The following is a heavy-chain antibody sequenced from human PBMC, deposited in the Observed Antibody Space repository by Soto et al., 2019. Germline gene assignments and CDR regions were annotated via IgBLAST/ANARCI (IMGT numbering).Heavy chain of an antibody. J-gene: IGHJ4*02. Sequence: QVQLVQSGAEVRKPGASVKVSCKASGYTFNRHYIQWVRQAPGQGLESMGMIDPSGGDTNYAKKFQGRVTLTSDTSTSTVYMELSSLRSEDTAVYYCAKRRGVGLTRSSFDYWGPGTLVIVSS. V-gene: IGHV1-46*02. D-gene: IGHD1-26*01. CDR1: GYTFNRHY. CDR2: IDPSGGDT. CDR3: AKRRGVGLTRSSFDY.